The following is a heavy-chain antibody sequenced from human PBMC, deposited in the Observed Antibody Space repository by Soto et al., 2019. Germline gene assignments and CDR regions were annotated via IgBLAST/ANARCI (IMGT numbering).Heavy chain of an antibody. J-gene: IGHJ6*02. CDR2: ISSSSYI. CDR1: GFTFSSYS. D-gene: IGHD3-3*01. Sequence: GGSLRLSCAASGFTFSSYSMNWVRQAPGKGLEWVSSISSSSYIYYADSVKGRFTISRDNAKNSLYLQMNSLRAEDTAVYYCSREVATIFGVVRYYYGMDVWGQGTTVTVSS. V-gene: IGHV3-21*01. CDR3: SREVATIFGVVRYYYGMDV.